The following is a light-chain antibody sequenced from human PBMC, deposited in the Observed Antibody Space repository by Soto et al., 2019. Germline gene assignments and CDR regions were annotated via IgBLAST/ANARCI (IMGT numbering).Light chain of an antibody. CDR3: QQYGSSGT. J-gene: IGKJ1*01. CDR1: QTVSSSY. CDR2: GSS. Sequence: EIVLTQSPDTLSLSPGERATLSWRASQTVSSSYLAWYQQKPGQAPRLLIFGSSNRATGIPDRFSGSGSGTDFTLTISRMEPEDFAVYYCQQYGSSGTFGQGTKVDIK. V-gene: IGKV3-20*01.